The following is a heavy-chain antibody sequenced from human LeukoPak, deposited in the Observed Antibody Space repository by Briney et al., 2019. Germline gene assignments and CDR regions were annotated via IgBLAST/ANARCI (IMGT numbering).Heavy chain of an antibody. J-gene: IGHJ5*02. D-gene: IGHD6-19*01. CDR1: GYTFTSYY. CDR2: INPSGGST. V-gene: IGHV1-46*01. CDR3: ARVSIAVAGYNWFDP. Sequence: GASVKVSCKASGYTFTSYYMHWVRQAPGQGLEWMGIINPSGGSTSYAQKFQGRVTMTRDTSTSTVYMELSSLRSEGTAVYYCARVSIAVAGYNWFDPWGQGTLVTVSS.